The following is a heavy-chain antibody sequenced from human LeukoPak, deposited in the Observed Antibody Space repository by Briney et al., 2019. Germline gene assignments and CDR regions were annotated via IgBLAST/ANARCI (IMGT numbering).Heavy chain of an antibody. V-gene: IGHV3-11*01. CDR2: ISSSGSTI. Sequence: PGGSLRLSCAASGFTFSDCYMSWIRQAPGKGLEWVSYISSSGSTIYYADSVKGRFTISRDNAKNSLYLQMNSLSAEDTAVYYCARGASSIAASRGLYWGQGTLVTVSS. J-gene: IGHJ4*02. D-gene: IGHD6-6*01. CDR1: GFTFSDCY. CDR3: ARGASSIAASRGLY.